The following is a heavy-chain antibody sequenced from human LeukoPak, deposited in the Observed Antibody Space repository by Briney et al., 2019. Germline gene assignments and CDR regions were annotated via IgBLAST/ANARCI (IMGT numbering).Heavy chain of an antibody. V-gene: IGHV3-33*01. CDR2: IWYDGSNK. D-gene: IGHD6-6*01. J-gene: IGHJ4*02. Sequence: PGGSLRLSCAASGFAFSSYGMHWVRQAPGKGLEWVAVIWYDGSNKYYADSVKGRFTISRDNSKNTLYLQMNSLRAEDTAVYYCARVEYSSSSDDYWGQGTLVTVSS. CDR1: GFAFSSYG. CDR3: ARVEYSSSSDDY.